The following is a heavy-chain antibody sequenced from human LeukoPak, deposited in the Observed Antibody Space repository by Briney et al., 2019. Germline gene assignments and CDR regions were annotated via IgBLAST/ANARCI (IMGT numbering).Heavy chain of an antibody. CDR2: ILPFVDIT. Sequence: ASVKVSCQAAGGTHNIYAFSWVRQAPGQGLEWMGRILPFVDITNYAQRFQGRLTITADKATSTASMELSSLNSEDTAFYYCARRKMRPSAREYFDSWGQGTLVTVSS. CDR1: GGTHNIYA. CDR3: ARRKMRPSAREYFDS. D-gene: IGHD1-26*01. V-gene: IGHV1-69*04. J-gene: IGHJ4*02.